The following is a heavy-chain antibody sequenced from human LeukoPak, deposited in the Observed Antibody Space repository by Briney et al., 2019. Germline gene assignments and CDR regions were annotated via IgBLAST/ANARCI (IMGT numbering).Heavy chain of an antibody. V-gene: IGHV1-2*02. CDR3: ARDPQVGYSSSDWFDP. CDR1: GYTFTGYY. D-gene: IGHD6-13*01. Sequence: EASVKVSCKASGYTFTGYYMHWVRQAPGQGLEWMGWINPNSGGTNYAQKFQGRVTMTRDTSISTAYMELSRLRSDDTAVYYCARDPQVGYSSSDWFDPWGQGTLVTVSS. CDR2: INPNSGGT. J-gene: IGHJ5*02.